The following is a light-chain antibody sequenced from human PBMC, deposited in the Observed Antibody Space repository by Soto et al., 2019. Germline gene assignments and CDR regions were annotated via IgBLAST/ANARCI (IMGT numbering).Light chain of an antibody. J-gene: IGKJ5*01. CDR1: QSFRGL. CDR2: DAY. Sequence: VLTQSPVTLSLSPGERATLSCRASQSFRGLLAGYQQKPGQAPRLLIYDAYNRATGIPPRFSGSGSGTDFTLTISSLETEDSAVYYCQQRHMWPITFGQGTRLEIK. CDR3: QQRHMWPIT. V-gene: IGKV3-11*01.